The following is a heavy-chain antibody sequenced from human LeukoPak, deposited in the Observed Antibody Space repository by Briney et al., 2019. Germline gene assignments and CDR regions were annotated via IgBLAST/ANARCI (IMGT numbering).Heavy chain of an antibody. Sequence: SETLSLTCTVSGYSISSGHYWGWIRPPPGKGLEWIGIMYHSGSTYYNPSLKSRVTISVDTSKNQFSLKLSSVTAADTAVYYCARVDPELWFGELPGVFDYWGQGTLVTVSS. D-gene: IGHD3-10*01. V-gene: IGHV4-38-2*02. CDR3: ARVDPELWFGELPGVFDY. CDR2: MYHSGST. CDR1: GYSISSGHY. J-gene: IGHJ4*02.